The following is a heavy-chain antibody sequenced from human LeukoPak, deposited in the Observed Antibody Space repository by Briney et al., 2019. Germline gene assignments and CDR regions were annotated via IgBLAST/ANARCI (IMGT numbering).Heavy chain of an antibody. CDR1: GFTFSSYG. Sequence: GGSLRLSCAASGFTFSSYGMHWVRQAPGKGLEWVAVISYDGSNKYYADSVKGRFTISRDNSKNTLYLQMNSLRAEDTAVYYCAKDRIAVAGPFDYWGQGTLVTVSS. CDR2: ISYDGSNK. J-gene: IGHJ4*02. CDR3: AKDRIAVAGPFDY. V-gene: IGHV3-30*18. D-gene: IGHD6-19*01.